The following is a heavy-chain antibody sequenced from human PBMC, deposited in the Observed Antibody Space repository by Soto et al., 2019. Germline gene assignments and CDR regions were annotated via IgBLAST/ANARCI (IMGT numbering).Heavy chain of an antibody. CDR2: IYKSATT. CDR3: ARGRYCLTGRCFPNWFDS. Sequence: SETLSLTCSVSGDSISNLDYFWAWIRQPPGQALEYIGYIYKSATTYYNPSFESRVAISVDTSKSQFSLHVISVTAADTAVYFCARGRYCLTGRCFPNWFDSWGQGALVTVS. V-gene: IGHV4-30-4*01. CDR1: GDSISNLDYF. D-gene: IGHD7-27*01. J-gene: IGHJ5*01.